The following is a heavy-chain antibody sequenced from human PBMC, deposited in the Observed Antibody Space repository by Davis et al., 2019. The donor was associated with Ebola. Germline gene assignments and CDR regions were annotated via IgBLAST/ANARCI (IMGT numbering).Heavy chain of an antibody. D-gene: IGHD2-15*01. CDR1: GFTFSSYG. Sequence: GESLKISCAASGFTFSSYGMNWVRQAPGKGLEWVGRIKSNIDDGTTEYAAPVKDRFTISRDDSKKTLYLQMNSLRNEDTAVYYCTPGPKDPWGQGTLVTVSA. CDR3: TPGPKDP. CDR2: IKSNIDDGTT. J-gene: IGHJ4*02. V-gene: IGHV3-15*07.